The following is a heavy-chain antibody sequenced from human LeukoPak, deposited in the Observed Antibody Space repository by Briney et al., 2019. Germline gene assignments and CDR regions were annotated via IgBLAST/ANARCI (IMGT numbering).Heavy chain of an antibody. Sequence: GGSLRLSFAASGFTFSSYSMNWVRQAPGKGLEWVSSISSSRSYIYYADSLKGRFTISRDNAKNSLYLQMNSLRAEDTTVYYCARVGTAIGTYYHYGMDVWGQGTTVTVSS. CDR3: ARVGTAIGTYYHYGMDV. J-gene: IGHJ6*02. D-gene: IGHD6-13*01. CDR2: ISSSRSYI. CDR1: GFTFSSYS. V-gene: IGHV3-21*01.